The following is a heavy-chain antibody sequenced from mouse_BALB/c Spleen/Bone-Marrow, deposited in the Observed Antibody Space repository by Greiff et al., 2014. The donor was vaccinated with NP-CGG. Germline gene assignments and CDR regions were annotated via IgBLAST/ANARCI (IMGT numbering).Heavy chain of an antibody. CDR3: ARDYYGFSYGFAY. D-gene: IGHD1-1*01. Sequence: DVKLQESGPELVKPGASMKISCKASGYSFTGYTMNWVKQSHGKNLEWIGLINPYNGGTSYNQEFKGKATLTVDKASSTAYMELLSLTSEDSAVYYCARDYYGFSYGFAYWGQGTLVTVSA. J-gene: IGHJ3*01. V-gene: IGHV1-18*01. CDR1: GYSFTGYT. CDR2: INPYNGGT.